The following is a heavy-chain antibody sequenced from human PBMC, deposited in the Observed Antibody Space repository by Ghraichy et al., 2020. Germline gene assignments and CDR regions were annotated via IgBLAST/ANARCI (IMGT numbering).Heavy chain of an antibody. CDR3: ARGREDDDWGGYAPPAAFDF. J-gene: IGHJ4*02. Sequence: SETLSLTCAVSGGSFSGYYWAWIRQSPGKGLEWIGEINYSGTSNYNPSLKNRVSMSVDASKSHFSLNLKSLTAADTAVYYCARGREDDDWGGYAPPAAFDFWGQGNPVTVS. V-gene: IGHV4-34*01. CDR1: GGSFSGYY. D-gene: IGHD3-3*01. CDR2: INYSGTS.